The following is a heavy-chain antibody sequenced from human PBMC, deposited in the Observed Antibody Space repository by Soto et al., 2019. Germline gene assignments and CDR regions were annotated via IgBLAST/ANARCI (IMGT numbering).Heavy chain of an antibody. CDR2: ISSGGSA. CDR1: GYSISSGYY. CDR3: ARDAYPNWFDF. V-gene: IGHV4-38-2*02. Sequence: PXATLSLTFAVSGYSISSGYYWGWIRQPAGKGLEWIGRISSGGSAIYNPSLKSRVTISVDTSKNQFSLRLTSVTAADTAVYFCARDAYPNWFDFWGQGTLVTVSS. J-gene: IGHJ5*01. D-gene: IGHD2-8*01.